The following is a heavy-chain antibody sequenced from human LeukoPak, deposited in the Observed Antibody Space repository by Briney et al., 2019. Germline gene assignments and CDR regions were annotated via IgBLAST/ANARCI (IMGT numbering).Heavy chain of an antibody. Sequence: HPARPLRLSCRTPGFTLGDYAMSWLRQAPRSGLVCVGCIRSQASGGATSYAASVKVGITISRDESKSIAYLEMNSVKTEDTAEYSCTRGYCSGGSCFRAFDIWGQGTMVTVSS. V-gene: IGHV3-49*03. CDR1: GFTLGDYA. CDR2: IRSQASGGAT. J-gene: IGHJ3*02. CDR3: TRGYCSGGSCFRAFDI. D-gene: IGHD2-15*01.